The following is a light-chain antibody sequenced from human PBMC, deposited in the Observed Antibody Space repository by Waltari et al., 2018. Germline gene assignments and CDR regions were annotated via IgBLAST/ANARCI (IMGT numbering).Light chain of an antibody. J-gene: IGLJ2*01. V-gene: IGLV1-51*02. CDR1: KSNIGDNY. CDR2: QNN. Sequence: QSALTQPASVSGTPGQKVSISCSGDKSNIGDNYVSWYQHLPGTAPKLVLYQNNIRASGIPDRFSGSKSGTSATLVITGLQTGDEAEYYCGTWDSTLSLVFGGGTKLTVL. CDR3: GTWDSTLSLV.